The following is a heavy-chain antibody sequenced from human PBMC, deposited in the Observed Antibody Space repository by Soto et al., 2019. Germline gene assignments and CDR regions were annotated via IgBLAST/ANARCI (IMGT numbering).Heavy chain of an antibody. CDR3: ARRLSAFMAVAGMGYFDT. D-gene: IGHD6-19*01. Sequence: PSEPLSPTCTVLGGSVHNNAYSWTWIRQQPGKGPGCVSLYPASGDATYSPSLKSQVTISVDASKSHAYLQRTTVTASDTAMYYCARRLSAFMAVAGMGYFDTWGQGTLVTVSS. CDR1: GGSVHNNAYS. CDR2: YPASGDA. J-gene: IGHJ4*01. V-gene: IGHV4-31*01.